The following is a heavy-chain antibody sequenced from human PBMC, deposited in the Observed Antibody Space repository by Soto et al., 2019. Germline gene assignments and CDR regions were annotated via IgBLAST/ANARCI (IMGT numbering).Heavy chain of an antibody. CDR2: IIPIFGTA. J-gene: IGHJ6*02. D-gene: IGHD3-10*01. Sequence: GASVKVSCKASGGTFSSYAISWVRQAPGQGLEWMGGIIPIFGTANYAQKFQGRVTITADESTSTAYMELSSLRSEDTAVYYCAGAGEVRGVTYYYYGMDVWGQGTTVTVSS. CDR1: GGTFSSYA. V-gene: IGHV1-69*13. CDR3: AGAGEVRGVTYYYYGMDV.